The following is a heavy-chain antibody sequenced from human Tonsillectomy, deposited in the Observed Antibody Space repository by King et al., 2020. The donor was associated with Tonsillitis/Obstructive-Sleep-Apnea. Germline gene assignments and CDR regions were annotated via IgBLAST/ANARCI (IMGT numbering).Heavy chain of an antibody. V-gene: IGHV3-21*01. Sequence: QLVQSGGGLVKPGGSLRLSCAASGFTFSSYSMNWVRQAPGKGLEWVSSISSSSSYIYYADSVKGRFTISRDNAKNSLYLQMNSLRAEDTAVYYCARTLYGDYVKTVPYAFDIWGQGTMVTVSS. CDR3: ARTLYGDYVKTVPYAFDI. D-gene: IGHD4-17*01. J-gene: IGHJ3*02. CDR2: ISSSSSYI. CDR1: GFTFSSYS.